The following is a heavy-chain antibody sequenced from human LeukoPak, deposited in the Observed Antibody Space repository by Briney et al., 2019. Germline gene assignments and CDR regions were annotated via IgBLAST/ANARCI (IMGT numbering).Heavy chain of an antibody. CDR3: ARSDQFPYYMDV. J-gene: IGHJ6*03. Sequence: ASVKVSCKASRYTFTGYYMHWVRQAPGQGLEWMGWIYPNSGGTNYAQKFQGRVTMTRDTSISTAYMELSRLRSDDTAVYYCARSDQFPYYMDVWGKGTTVTISS. D-gene: IGHD2-2*01. V-gene: IGHV1-2*02. CDR1: RYTFTGYY. CDR2: IYPNSGGT.